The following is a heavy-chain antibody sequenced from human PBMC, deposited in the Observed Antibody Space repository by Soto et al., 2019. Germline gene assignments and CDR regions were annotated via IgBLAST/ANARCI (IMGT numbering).Heavy chain of an antibody. CDR2: IYYSGST. D-gene: IGHD3-22*01. V-gene: IGHV4-59*01. CDR1: GGSISSYY. Sequence: TSETLSLTCTVSGGSISSYYWSWIRQPPGKGLEWIGYIYYSGSTNYNPSLKSRVTISVDTSKNQFSLKLSSVTAADTAVYYCARMNYYDTSGYPFDYWGQGMMVTSP. J-gene: IGHJ4*02. CDR3: ARMNYYDTSGYPFDY.